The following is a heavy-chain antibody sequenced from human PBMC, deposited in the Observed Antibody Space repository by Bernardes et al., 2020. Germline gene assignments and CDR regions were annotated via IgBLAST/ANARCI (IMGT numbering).Heavy chain of an antibody. Sequence: ASVKVSCKASGYTFTGYYMHWVRQAPGQGLEWMGRINPNSGGTNYAQKFQGRVTMTRDTSISTAYMELSRLRSDDTAVYYCARRGYCSGGSCYAFDYWGQGTLVTVSS. CDR1: GYTFTGYY. J-gene: IGHJ4*02. D-gene: IGHD2-15*01. V-gene: IGHV1-2*06. CDR2: INPNSGGT. CDR3: ARRGYCSGGSCYAFDY.